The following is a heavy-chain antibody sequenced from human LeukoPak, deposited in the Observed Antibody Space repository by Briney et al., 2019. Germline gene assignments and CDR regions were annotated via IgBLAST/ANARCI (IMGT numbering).Heavy chain of an antibody. Sequence: PSQTLSLTCTVSGGSLSSYYWGWVRQPPGKGVEWIGSLYHSGNTYYNPSLKSRVTISVHTTKNQFSLKLSSVTAADTAVYCCATGKSRGSHIDYWGQGTLVTVSS. J-gene: IGHJ4*02. V-gene: IGHV4-38-2*02. D-gene: IGHD1-26*01. CDR3: ATGKSRGSHIDY. CDR1: GGSLSSYY. CDR2: LYHSGNT.